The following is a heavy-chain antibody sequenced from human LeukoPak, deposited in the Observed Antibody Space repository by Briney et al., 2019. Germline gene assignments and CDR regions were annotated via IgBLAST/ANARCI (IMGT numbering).Heavy chain of an antibody. J-gene: IGHJ4*02. CDR3: AKHYDNSGYYFDY. D-gene: IGHD3-22*01. V-gene: IGHV3-30*02. CDR2: IRSDGTNK. Sequence: GGPLRLSCAASGFAFSSYGMNWVRKAPGKGLEWVTFIRSDGTNKYYADSVKGRFSVSRDNSKNILYLHMNSLRAEDTAVYYCAKHYDNSGYYFDYWGQGTLVTVSS. CDR1: GFAFSSYG.